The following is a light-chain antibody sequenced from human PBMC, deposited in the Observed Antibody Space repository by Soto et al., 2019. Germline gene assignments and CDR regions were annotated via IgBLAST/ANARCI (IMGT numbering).Light chain of an antibody. Sequence: EIVLTQSPGTLSLSPGERATLSCRASQSVSSSYLAWYQQKPGQAPRLLIYGASSRATGIPDRFSGSGSGTDFTLTISRLEPEDFAVYYCQQYTDSRTFGQGTKGDIK. CDR1: QSVSSSY. V-gene: IGKV3-20*01. CDR3: QQYTDSRT. J-gene: IGKJ1*01. CDR2: GAS.